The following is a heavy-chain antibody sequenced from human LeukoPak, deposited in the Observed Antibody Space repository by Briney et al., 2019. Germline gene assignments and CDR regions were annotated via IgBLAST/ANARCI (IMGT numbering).Heavy chain of an antibody. V-gene: IGHV1-2*06. Sequence: EASVKVSCKASVYTFTGYYMHWVRQAPGQGLEGLGRINPNSGGTNYAQKFQGRVTMTRDTSISTAYMELSRLRSDDTAVYYCARAVVVLYYYYMDVWGKGTTVTVSS. CDR3: ARAVVVLYYYYMDV. D-gene: IGHD3-22*01. CDR1: VYTFTGYY. CDR2: INPNSGGT. J-gene: IGHJ6*03.